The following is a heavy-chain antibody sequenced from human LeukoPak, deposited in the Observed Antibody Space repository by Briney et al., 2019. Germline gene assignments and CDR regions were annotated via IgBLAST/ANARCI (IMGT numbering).Heavy chain of an antibody. CDR2: IIPIFGTA. J-gene: IGHJ3*02. Sequence: ASVKVSCKASGGTFSSYAISWVRQAPGQGLEWMGGIIPIFGTANYAQKFQGRVTITADKSTSTAYMELSSLRSEDTAVYYCARTHRRDRSMIDAFDIWGQGTMVTVSS. CDR3: ARTHRRDRSMIDAFDI. D-gene: IGHD3-22*01. CDR1: GGTFSSYA. V-gene: IGHV1-69*06.